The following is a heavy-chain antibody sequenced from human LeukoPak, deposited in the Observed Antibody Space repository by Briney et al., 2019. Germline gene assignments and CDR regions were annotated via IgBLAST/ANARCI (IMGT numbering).Heavy chain of an antibody. CDR1: GFTFSSYG. Sequence: GGSLRLSCAASGFTFSSYGMSWVRQAPGKGLEWVSAISGSGGSTYYADSVKGRFTISRDNSKNTLYLQMNSLRAEDTAVYYCAKFIQSVTAIPDYWGQGTLVTVSS. CDR2: ISGSGGST. CDR3: AKFIQSVTAIPDY. D-gene: IGHD2-21*02. J-gene: IGHJ4*02. V-gene: IGHV3-23*01.